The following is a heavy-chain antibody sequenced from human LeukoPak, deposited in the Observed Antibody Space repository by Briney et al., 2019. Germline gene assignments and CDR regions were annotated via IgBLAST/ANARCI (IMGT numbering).Heavy chain of an antibody. CDR1: GGSISSNNYF. CDR3: ARGRGYSYGYKYYYMDV. V-gene: IGHV4-39*07. D-gene: IGHD5-18*01. J-gene: IGHJ6*03. Sequence: SETLSLTCTVSGGSISSNNYFWGWIRQPPGRGLEWIGSIYYSGSAYYNPSLKSRVTISVDTSKNQFSLKLSSVTAADTAVYYCARGRGYSYGYKYYYMDVWGKGTTITVSS. CDR2: IYYSGSA.